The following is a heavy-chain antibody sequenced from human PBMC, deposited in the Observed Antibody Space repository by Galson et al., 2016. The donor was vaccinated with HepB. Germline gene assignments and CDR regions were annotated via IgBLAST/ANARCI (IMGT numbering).Heavy chain of an antibody. J-gene: IGHJ1*01. Sequence: SLRLSCAASGFNVSDTYMTWLRQPPGKGLEWVSVIHRDGHTYLAASVRGRFTISRDNSKKTLYLQMSSLTAEDTAVYYCAGVAAVGEYFQHWGQGTLVTVSS. CDR3: AGVAAVGEYFQH. CDR2: IHRDGHT. V-gene: IGHV3-53*01. CDR1: GFNVSDTY. D-gene: IGHD6-13*01.